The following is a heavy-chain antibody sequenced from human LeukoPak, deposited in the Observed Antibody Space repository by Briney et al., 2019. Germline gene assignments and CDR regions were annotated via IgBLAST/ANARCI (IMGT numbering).Heavy chain of an antibody. CDR1: GGSISSYY. CDR2: IYYSGST. D-gene: IGHD5-24*01. V-gene: IGHV4-59*01. CDR3: SRAYHQRLLQPDYLDY. Sequence: PSETLSLTCTVSGGSISSYYWSWIRQPPGKGLEWIGYIYYSGSTNYNPSLKSRVTISVDTSKNQFSLKLSSVTAADTAVYYCSRAYHQRLLQPDYLDYWGQGTLVTVSS. J-gene: IGHJ4*02.